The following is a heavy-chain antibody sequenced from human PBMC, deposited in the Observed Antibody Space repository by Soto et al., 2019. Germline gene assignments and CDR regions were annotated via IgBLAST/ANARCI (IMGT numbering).Heavy chain of an antibody. V-gene: IGHV3-30*04. J-gene: IGHJ6*02. Sequence: QEQLVDSGGGVVQPGKALRLSCVASGFNFSHFAVHWVRQAPGKGLEWVAVVSNDGMKTSFADSVKGRFSFSRDNSKSTVYLQMNNLGADDTAVYYCARERTSFLERILWGLDVWGRGTTVTVSS. CDR1: GFNFSHFA. CDR3: ARERTSFLERILWGLDV. CDR2: VSNDGMKT. D-gene: IGHD2-21*01.